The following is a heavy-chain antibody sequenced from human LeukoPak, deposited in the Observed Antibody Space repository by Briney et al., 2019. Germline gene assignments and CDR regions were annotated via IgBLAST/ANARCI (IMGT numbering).Heavy chain of an antibody. CDR1: GFTFSSYA. CDR3: AKFSAVAGSEFDY. J-gene: IGHJ4*02. Sequence: GGSLRLSCAAAGFTFSSYAMSWVRQAPGKGLEWVSAISGSGGSTYYADSVKGRFTISRDNSKNTLYLQINSLRAEDTAVYYCAKFSAVAGSEFDYWGQGTLVTVSS. V-gene: IGHV3-23*01. CDR2: ISGSGGST. D-gene: IGHD6-19*01.